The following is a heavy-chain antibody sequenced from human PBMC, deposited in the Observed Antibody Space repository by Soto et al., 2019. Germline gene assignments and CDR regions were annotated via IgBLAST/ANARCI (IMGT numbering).Heavy chain of an antibody. J-gene: IGHJ6*02. CDR3: ARAAAGSYYYYYGMDV. D-gene: IGHD6-13*01. Sequence: SATLSLTCAVYGGSFSGYYWSWIRQPPGKGLEWIGEINHSGSTNYNPSLKSRVTISVDTSKNQFSLKLSSVTAADTAVYYCARAAAGSYYYYYGMDVWGQGTTVTVSS. CDR2: INHSGST. CDR1: GGSFSGYY. V-gene: IGHV4-34*01.